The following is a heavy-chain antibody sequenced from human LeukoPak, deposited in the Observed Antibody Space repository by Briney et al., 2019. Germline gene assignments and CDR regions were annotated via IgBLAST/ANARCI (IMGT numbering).Heavy chain of an antibody. CDR1: GFTIDAYA. J-gene: IGHJ6*02. Sequence: GGSLTLSCAASGFTIDAYAMHWVRQPPGKGLEWVSLINADAGRTYYADSVKGRFTISRDNSKNSLYLQMNSLRTEDTALYYCATWAFYHGLDVWGQGTTVTVSS. CDR3: ATWAFYHGLDV. D-gene: IGHD2/OR15-2a*01. CDR2: INADAGRT. V-gene: IGHV3-43*02.